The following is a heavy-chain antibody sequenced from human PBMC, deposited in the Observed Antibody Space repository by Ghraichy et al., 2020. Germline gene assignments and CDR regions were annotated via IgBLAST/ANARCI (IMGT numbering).Heavy chain of an antibody. CDR3: ASDHQTYSSSSGFYGMDV. Sequence: GGSLRLSCAASGFTFSSYAMHWVRQAPGKGLEWVAVISYDGSNKYYADSVKDRFTISRDNSKNTLYLQMNSLRAEDTAVYYCASDHQTYSSSSGFYGMDVGGQGTTVTVSS. D-gene: IGHD6-6*01. V-gene: IGHV3-30-3*01. J-gene: IGHJ6*02. CDR1: GFTFSSYA. CDR2: ISYDGSNK.